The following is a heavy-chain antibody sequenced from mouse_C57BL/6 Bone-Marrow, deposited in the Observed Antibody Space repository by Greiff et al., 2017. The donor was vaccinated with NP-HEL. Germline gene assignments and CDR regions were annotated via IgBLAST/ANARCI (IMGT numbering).Heavy chain of an antibody. CDR1: GYEFSNYW. V-gene: IGHV1-80*01. CDR3: ASGAY. Sequence: VKLQESGAELVKPGASVKISCKASGYEFSNYWMNWVKQRPGKGLEWIGQIYPGDGDTNYNGKFKDKATLTADKSSSTAYMQLSSLTSEDAAVYFGASGAYWGQGTLVTVSA. J-gene: IGHJ3*01. CDR2: IYPGDGDT.